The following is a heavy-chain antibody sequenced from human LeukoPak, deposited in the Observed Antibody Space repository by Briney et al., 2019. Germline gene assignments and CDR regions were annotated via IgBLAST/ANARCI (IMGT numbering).Heavy chain of an antibody. CDR2: INPNSGGT. CDR1: GYTFTGYY. CDR3: ARDRITMVRGVSGFQH. Sequence: ASAKVSCKASGYTFTGYYMHWVRQAPGQGLEWMGWINPNSGGTNYAQKFQGWVTMTRDTSISTAYMELSRLRSDDTAVYYCARDRITMVRGVSGFQHWGQGTLVTVSS. D-gene: IGHD3-10*01. J-gene: IGHJ1*01. V-gene: IGHV1-2*04.